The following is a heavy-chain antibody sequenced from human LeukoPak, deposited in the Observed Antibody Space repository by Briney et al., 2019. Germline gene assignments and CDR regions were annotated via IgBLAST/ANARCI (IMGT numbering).Heavy chain of an antibody. Sequence: SETLSLTCTVSDGAIAGYSWSWIRQPPGKGLEWIGYIYYSGDTNYNPSLQSRVTVSVDKSKNQFSLKLTSVTAADTDVYYCVRGPYGSGISNWFDPWGQGTLVIVSS. CDR1: DGAIAGYS. D-gene: IGHD3-10*01. J-gene: IGHJ5*02. CDR3: VRGPYGSGISNWFDP. CDR2: IYYSGDT. V-gene: IGHV4-59*01.